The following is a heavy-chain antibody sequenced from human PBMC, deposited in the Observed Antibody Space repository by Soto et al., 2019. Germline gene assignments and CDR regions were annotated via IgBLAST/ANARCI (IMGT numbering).Heavy chain of an antibody. CDR2: IHCDDGK. V-gene: IGHV2-5*02. CDR3: AHGEYSSDGWCFFDY. Sequence: SGPTLANPTHTRTLTCPLSGFSVDASGARGGWLRQPPGKALEWLALIHCDDGKRYSPSLKDRLTVTKDTLKNQVVLTMTNMDPADTGTCYCAHGEYSSDGWCFFDYWGQGTLVTVSS. D-gene: IGHD5-18*01. CDR1: GFSVDASGAR. J-gene: IGHJ4*02.